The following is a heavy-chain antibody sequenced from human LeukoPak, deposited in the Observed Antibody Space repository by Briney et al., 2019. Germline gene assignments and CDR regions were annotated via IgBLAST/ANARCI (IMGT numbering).Heavy chain of an antibody. CDR1: GGSFSGYY. CDR2: INHSGST. D-gene: IGHD3-22*01. Sequence: KSSETLYLTCAVHGGSFSGYYWSWIRQPPGKGLEWIGEINHSGSTNYNPSLKSRVTISVDTSKNQFSLKLSSVTAADTAVYYCARRSRGYYDSSGYYSYWGQGTLVTVSS. V-gene: IGHV4-34*01. J-gene: IGHJ4*02. CDR3: ARRSRGYYDSSGYYSY.